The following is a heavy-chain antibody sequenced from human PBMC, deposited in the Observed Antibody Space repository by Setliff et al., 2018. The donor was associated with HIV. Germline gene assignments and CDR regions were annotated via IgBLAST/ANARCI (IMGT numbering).Heavy chain of an antibody. V-gene: IGHV4-34*01. CDR3: ARGRDYTGSWFRPFYLDF. CDR1: GGSFSGYY. Sequence: PSETLSLTCAVYGGSFSGYYWSWIRQPPGKGLEWIGEINHSGSTYNNPSLKSRVTISVDTSKNQFSLKLTSVTAADTAIYYCARGRDYTGSWFRPFYLDFWGHGNLVTVS. CDR2: INHSGST. J-gene: IGHJ4*01. D-gene: IGHD3-3*01.